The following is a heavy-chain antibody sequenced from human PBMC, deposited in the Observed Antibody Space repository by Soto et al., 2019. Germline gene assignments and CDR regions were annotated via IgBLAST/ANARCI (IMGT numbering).Heavy chain of an antibody. CDR3: ARGAADFDY. V-gene: IGHV3-66*01. Sequence: EVQLVESGGGLVRPGGSLRLSCAASGFSVSSNYLSWVRQAPGKGLEWVSVIYSGGSTYYADSVKGRFTISRDNSKNTLYFQMNSLRAEDTAVYYCARGAADFDYWGQGTLVTVSS. CDR2: IYSGGST. D-gene: IGHD6-13*01. CDR1: GFSVSSNY. J-gene: IGHJ4*02.